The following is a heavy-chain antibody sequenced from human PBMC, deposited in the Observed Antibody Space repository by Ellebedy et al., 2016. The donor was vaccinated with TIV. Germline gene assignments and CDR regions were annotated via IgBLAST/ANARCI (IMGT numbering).Heavy chain of an antibody. D-gene: IGHD3-16*01. CDR3: STRLGGSLGGL. Sequence: GESLKISXAASGFTFSNAWMSWVRQAPGKGLEWVGHIKSKTDGGTTDYAAPVKGRFTISRDDSKDTLYLQMNSLKTEDTALYYCSTRLGGSLGGLWGQGTLVIVSS. CDR1: GFTFSNAW. CDR2: IKSKTDGGTT. J-gene: IGHJ4*02. V-gene: IGHV3-15*01.